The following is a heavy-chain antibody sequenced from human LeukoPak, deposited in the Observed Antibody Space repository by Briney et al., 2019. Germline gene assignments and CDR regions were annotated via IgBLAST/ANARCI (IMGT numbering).Heavy chain of an antibody. CDR3: ARAWLELRLLDAFDI. CDR2: INHSGST. Sequence: GSLRLSCAASGFTFSSYSMNWVRQPPGKGLEWIGEINHSGSTNYNPSLKSRVTISVDTSKNQFSLKLSSVTAADTAVYYCARAWLELRLLDAFDIWGQGTMVTVSS. V-gene: IGHV4-34*01. J-gene: IGHJ3*02. CDR1: GFTFSSYS. D-gene: IGHD1-7*01.